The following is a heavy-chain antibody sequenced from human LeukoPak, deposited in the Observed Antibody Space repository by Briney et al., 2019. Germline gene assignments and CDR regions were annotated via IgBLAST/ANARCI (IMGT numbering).Heavy chain of an antibody. CDR1: GFTFSSYS. J-gene: IGHJ6*03. Sequence: GGSLRLSCAASGFTFSSYSMNWVRQAPGKGLEWVSSISSSSSYIYYADSVKGRFTISRDNAKNSLYLQMNSLRAEDTAVYYCARVGVRGVIYYYMDVWGKGTMVTVSS. CDR2: ISSSSSYI. V-gene: IGHV3-21*01. D-gene: IGHD3-10*01. CDR3: ARVGVRGVIYYYMDV.